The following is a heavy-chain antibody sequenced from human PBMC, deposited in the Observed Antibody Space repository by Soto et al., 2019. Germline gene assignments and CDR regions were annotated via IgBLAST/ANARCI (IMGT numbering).Heavy chain of an antibody. CDR2: IIPILGIA. J-gene: IGHJ4*02. CDR1: GGTFSSYT. CDR3: ARCEATVTTLAVY. Sequence: QVQLVQSGAEVKKPGSSVKVSCKASGGTFSSYTISWVRQAPGQGLEWMGRIIPILGIANYAQKFQGRVTITADNSTSTAYMELSSLRSEDTAVYYCARCEATVTTLAVYWGQGTLVTVSS. D-gene: IGHD4-17*01. V-gene: IGHV1-69*02.